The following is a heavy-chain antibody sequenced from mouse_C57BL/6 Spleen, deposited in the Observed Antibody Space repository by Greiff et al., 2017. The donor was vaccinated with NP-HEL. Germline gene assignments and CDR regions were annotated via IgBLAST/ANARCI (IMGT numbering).Heavy chain of an antibody. CDR3: ARQGGYYEKDMDY. CDR1: GFTFSSYG. J-gene: IGHJ4*01. CDR2: ISSGGSYT. Sequence: EVQVVESGGDLVKPGGSLKLSCAVSGFTFSSYGMSWVRQTPDKRLEWVATISSGGSYTYYPDSVKGRFTISRDNAKNTLYLQMSSLKSEDTAMYYCARQGGYYEKDMDYWGQGTSVTVSS. D-gene: IGHD2-4*01. V-gene: IGHV5-6*01.